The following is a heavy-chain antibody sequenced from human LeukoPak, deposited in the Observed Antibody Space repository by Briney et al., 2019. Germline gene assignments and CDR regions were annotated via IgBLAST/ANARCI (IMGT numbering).Heavy chain of an antibody. CDR2: INHSGST. CDR3: AICGRTNGVCYYFDY. Sequence: PSETLSLTCAVYGGSFSGYYWSWIRQPPGKGLEWIGEINHSGSTNYNPSLKSRVIISVDTSKNQFSLKLSSVTAADTAVYYCAICGRTNGVCYYFDYWGQGTLVTVSS. CDR1: GGSFSGYY. J-gene: IGHJ4*02. V-gene: IGHV4-34*01. D-gene: IGHD2-8*01.